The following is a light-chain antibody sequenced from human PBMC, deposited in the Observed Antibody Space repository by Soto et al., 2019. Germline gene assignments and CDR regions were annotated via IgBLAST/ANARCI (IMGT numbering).Light chain of an antibody. J-gene: IGLJ1*01. CDR3: AAWDDRLSGFV. Sequence: QSVLTQPPSASGTPGQRVTISCSGSSSNIGNNNVYWYQQLPGTAPKLLIYRNNQRPSGVPDRFSGSKSGTSASLAISGLRSEDEADYYCAAWDDRLSGFVFGTGTRSPS. CDR2: RNN. CDR1: SSNIGNNN. V-gene: IGLV1-47*01.